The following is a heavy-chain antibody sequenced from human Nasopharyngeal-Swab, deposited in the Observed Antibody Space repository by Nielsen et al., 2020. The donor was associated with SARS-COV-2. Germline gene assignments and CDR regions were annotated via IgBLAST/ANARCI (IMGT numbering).Heavy chain of an antibody. CDR2: FNHSRST. J-gene: IGHJ6*02. V-gene: IGHV4-34*01. Sequence: SETLSLTFAVYGGSFSGYYWSWIRQPPGKGLEWIGEFNHSRSTNYKPSLKSQVTISVDTSKNQFSLKLRSVTAAGTAVYYCARDCSSTSCSLGMDVWGQGTTVTVSS. D-gene: IGHD2-2*01. CDR1: GGSFSGYY. CDR3: ARDCSSTSCSLGMDV.